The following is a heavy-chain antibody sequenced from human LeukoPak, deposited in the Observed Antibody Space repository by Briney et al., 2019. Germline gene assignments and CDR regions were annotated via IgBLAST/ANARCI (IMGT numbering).Heavy chain of an antibody. Sequence: SETLSLTCTVSGGSISSYYWSWIRQPPGKGLECIGYIYYSGSTNYNPSLKSRVTMSVDTSKNQFSLKLSSVTAADTAVYYCASGSYYSAFDIWGQGTMVTVSS. CDR1: GGSISSYY. CDR3: ASGSYYSAFDI. D-gene: IGHD1-26*01. V-gene: IGHV4-59*12. CDR2: IYYSGST. J-gene: IGHJ3*02.